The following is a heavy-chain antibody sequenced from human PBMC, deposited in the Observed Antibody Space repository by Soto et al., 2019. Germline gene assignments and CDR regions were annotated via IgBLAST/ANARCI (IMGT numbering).Heavy chain of an antibody. CDR1: GKNFTRYD. Sequence: ALMEVFFKDSGKNFTRYDINWVRRATGHGLEWMGWINPNSGNIGYAQKFQGRVTMTRDTAIRTAYMEVSRLRSDDTAVYYCARGRDSGSYSLLGYWGQGTLVTVSS. CDR2: INPNSGNI. J-gene: IGHJ4*02. CDR3: ARGRDSGSYSLLGY. D-gene: IGHD3-10*01. V-gene: IGHV1-8*01.